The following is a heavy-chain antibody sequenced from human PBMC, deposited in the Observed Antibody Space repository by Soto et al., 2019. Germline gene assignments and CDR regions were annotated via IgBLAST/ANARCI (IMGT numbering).Heavy chain of an antibody. D-gene: IGHD3-22*01. V-gene: IGHV3-30-3*01. CDR2: ISYDGSNK. Sequence: QVQLVESGGGVVQPGRSLRLPCAASGFTFSSYAMHWVRQAPGKGLEWVAVISYDGSNKYYADSVKGRFTISRDNSKNTLYLQMNSLRAEDTAVYYCARDAPGYDSSGYYYDYFDYWGQGTLVTVSS. CDR3: ARDAPGYDSSGYYYDYFDY. J-gene: IGHJ4*02. CDR1: GFTFSSYA.